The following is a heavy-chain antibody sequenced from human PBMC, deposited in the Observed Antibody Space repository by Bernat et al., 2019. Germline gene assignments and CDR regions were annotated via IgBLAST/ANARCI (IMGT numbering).Heavy chain of an antibody. CDR2: ISSSSSYI. CDR3: AKDRTYSGYDPADYYFDY. Sequence: EVQLVESGGGLVKPGGSLRLSCAASGFTFSSYSMNWVRQAPGKGLEWVSSISSSSSYIYYADSVKGRFTISRDNSKNTLYLQMNSLRAEDTAVYYCAKDRTYSGYDPADYYFDYWGQGTLVTVSS. V-gene: IGHV3-21*01. D-gene: IGHD5-12*01. J-gene: IGHJ4*02. CDR1: GFTFSSYS.